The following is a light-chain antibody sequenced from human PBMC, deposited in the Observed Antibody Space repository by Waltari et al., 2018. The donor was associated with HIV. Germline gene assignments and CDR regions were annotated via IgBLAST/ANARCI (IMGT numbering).Light chain of an antibody. Sequence: QSALTQTASVSASPGQSIKIACIGTSNDVGDYNHVSWYQQQPDKAPRLMISDEPNRTAWVSTLFSGSKSGNTASLAISRLQAEDEAIYYCASYRYSSRTYVFGTGTTVTVL. V-gene: IGLV2-14*03. CDR3: ASYRYSSRTYV. CDR1: SNDVGDYNH. CDR2: DEP. J-gene: IGLJ1*01.